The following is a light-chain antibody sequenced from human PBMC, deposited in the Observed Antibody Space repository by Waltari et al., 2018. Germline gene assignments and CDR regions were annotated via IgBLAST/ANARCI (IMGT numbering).Light chain of an antibody. CDR3: CSYAGGSTSVV. Sequence: QSALTQPASVSGSPGPSITISCTETRSDVGISDFVSWHQQHPGKAPKLIIYEGSKRPSGVSNRFSASKSGNTASLTISGLQPEDEAEYYCCSYAGGSTSVVFGGGTKLTVL. CDR2: EGS. V-gene: IGLV2-23*01. CDR1: RSDVGISDF. J-gene: IGLJ2*01.